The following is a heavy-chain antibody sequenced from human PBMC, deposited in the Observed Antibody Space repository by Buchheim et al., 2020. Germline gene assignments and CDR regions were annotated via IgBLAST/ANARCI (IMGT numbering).Heavy chain of an antibody. CDR3: AKDGRPQYDSSASFDY. J-gene: IGHJ4*02. CDR1: GFTFSSYA. CDR2: ISGSGGST. V-gene: IGHV3-23*01. D-gene: IGHD3-22*01. Sequence: EVQLLESGGGLVQPGGSLRLSCAASGFTFSSYAMSWVRQAPGKGLEWVTAISGSGGSTYYADSVKGRFTISSDNSTNTLYLQMNSLRAEDTAVYYCAKDGRPQYDSSASFDYWGQGTL.